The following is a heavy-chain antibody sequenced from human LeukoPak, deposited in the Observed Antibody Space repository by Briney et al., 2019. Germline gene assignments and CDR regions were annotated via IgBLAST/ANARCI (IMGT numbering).Heavy chain of an antibody. V-gene: IGHV3-7*02. CDR1: GFTLSSHW. Sequence: GGSLRLSCAASGFTLSSHWMTWVRQAPGKGLEWVANIKPDGSEKNYVDSVKGRFTISRDNAKNSLYLQMNSLRAEDTAVYYCARRGSGFGERLIDYWGQGTLVTVSS. CDR3: ARRGSGFGERLIDY. J-gene: IGHJ4*02. D-gene: IGHD3-10*01. CDR2: IKPDGSEK.